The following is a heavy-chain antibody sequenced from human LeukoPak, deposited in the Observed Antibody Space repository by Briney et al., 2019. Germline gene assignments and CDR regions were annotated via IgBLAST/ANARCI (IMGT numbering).Heavy chain of an antibody. Sequence: GGSLRLSCAASGFTFNNYWMSWVRQAPGKGLEWVANIKQDGSEKYYVDSVKGRFTISRDNAKNSLYLQMNSLRAEDTAVYYCARAKFGESYAPKSYYYYYMDVWGKGTTVTISS. CDR1: GFTFNNYW. J-gene: IGHJ6*03. CDR2: IKQDGSEK. V-gene: IGHV3-7*01. D-gene: IGHD3-10*02. CDR3: ARAKFGESYAPKSYYYYYMDV.